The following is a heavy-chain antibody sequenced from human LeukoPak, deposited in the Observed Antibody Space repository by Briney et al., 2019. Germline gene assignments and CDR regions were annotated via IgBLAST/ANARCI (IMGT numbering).Heavy chain of an antibody. CDR3: ARDSCSSTSCYRRRFGP. D-gene: IGHD2-2*01. CDR2: IYYSGST. V-gene: IGHV4-39*07. CDR1: GGSISSSSYY. J-gene: IGHJ5*02. Sequence: KPSETLSLTCTVSGGSISSSSYYWGWIRQPPGKGLEWIGSIYYSGSTYYNPSLKSRVTISVDTSKNQFSLKLSSVTAADTAVYYCARDSCSSTSCYRRRFGPWGQGTLGTVSS.